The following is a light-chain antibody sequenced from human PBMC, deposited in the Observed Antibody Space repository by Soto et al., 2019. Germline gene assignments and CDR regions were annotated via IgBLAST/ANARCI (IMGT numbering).Light chain of an antibody. CDR3: QQSYISPYT. J-gene: IGKJ2*01. CDR1: ESIANY. CDR2: AAS. V-gene: IGKV1-39*01. Sequence: DIQMTQSPSSLSVSVGDRVTITCRASESIANYLNWYQQKPGKAPNLLIYAASDLQSGVPSRFSGSGSGTDFTLTISSLQTGDFATYFCQQSYISPYTFGQGTKLDI.